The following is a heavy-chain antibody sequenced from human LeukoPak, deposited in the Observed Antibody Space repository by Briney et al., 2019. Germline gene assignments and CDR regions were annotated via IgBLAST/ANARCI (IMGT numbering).Heavy chain of an antibody. CDR1: GYSFNSFW. D-gene: IGHD4-17*01. Sequence: GESLKISCRGSGYSFNSFWIGWVRQMPGKGLEWMGIIYPGDSDTRYSPSFQGQVAISADKSISTAYLQWSSLKASDSAMYYCARLRTYGDYALNYWGQGALVTVSS. J-gene: IGHJ4*02. CDR2: IYPGDSDT. CDR3: ARLRTYGDYALNY. V-gene: IGHV5-51*01.